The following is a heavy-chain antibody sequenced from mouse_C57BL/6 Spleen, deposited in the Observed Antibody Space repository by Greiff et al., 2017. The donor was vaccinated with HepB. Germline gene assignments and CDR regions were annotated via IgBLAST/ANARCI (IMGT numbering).Heavy chain of an antibody. Sequence: DVQLVESGGGLVKPGGSLKLSCAASGFTFSSYAMSWVRQTPEKRLEWVATISDGGSYTYYPDNVKGRFTISRDNAKNYLYLQMSHLKSEDTAMYYCARDLTGTCYIDYWGQGTTLTVSS. V-gene: IGHV5-4*01. CDR3: ARDLTGTCYIDY. CDR1: GFTFSSYA. J-gene: IGHJ2*01. CDR2: ISDGGSYT. D-gene: IGHD4-1*01.